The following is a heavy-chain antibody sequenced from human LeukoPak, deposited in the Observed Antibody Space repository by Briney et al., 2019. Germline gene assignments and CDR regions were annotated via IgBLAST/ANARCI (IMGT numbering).Heavy chain of an antibody. V-gene: IGHV3-30*03. D-gene: IGHD1-26*01. CDR2: ISYDGSNK. CDR3: ARGGGATKRWETDY. CDR1: GFTFSSYG. Sequence: GRSLRLSCAASGFTFSSYGMHWVRQAPGKGLEWVAVISYDGSNKYYADSVKGRFTISRDNSKNTLYLQMNSLRAEDTAVYYCARGGGATKRWETDYWGQGTLVTVSS. J-gene: IGHJ4*02.